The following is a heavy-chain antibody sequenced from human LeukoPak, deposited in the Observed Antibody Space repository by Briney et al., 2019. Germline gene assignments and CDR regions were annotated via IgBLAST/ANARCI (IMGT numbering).Heavy chain of an antibody. V-gene: IGHV4-39*01. CDR3: ASFYYYDSSGYIFDY. Sequence: SETLSLTCTVSGGSISSSSYYWGWIRQPPGKGLEWIGSIYYSGSTYYNPSLKSRATISVDTSKNQFSLKLSSVTAADTAVYYCASFYYYDSSGYIFDYWGQGTLVTVSS. D-gene: IGHD3-22*01. CDR2: IYYSGST. J-gene: IGHJ4*02. CDR1: GGSISSSSYY.